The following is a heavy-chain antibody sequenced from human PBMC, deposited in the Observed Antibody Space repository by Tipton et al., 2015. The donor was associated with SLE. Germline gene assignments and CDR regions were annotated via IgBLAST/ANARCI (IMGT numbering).Heavy chain of an antibody. CDR1: GGSINSSNW. CDR2: IFYTGST. V-gene: IGHV4-4*02. Sequence: TLSLTCTVSGGSINSSNWWTWVRQSPGKGLEWIGSIFYTGSTYYNPSLKSRVSFSIDTSKNQFSLKLNSVTAADTAVYYCARRHYSGPFDNWGQGTLVTVST. D-gene: IGHD5-12*01. CDR3: ARRHYSGPFDN. J-gene: IGHJ4*02.